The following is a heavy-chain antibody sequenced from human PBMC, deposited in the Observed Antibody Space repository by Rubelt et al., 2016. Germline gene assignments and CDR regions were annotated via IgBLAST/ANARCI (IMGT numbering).Heavy chain of an antibody. J-gene: IGHJ5*02. CDR2: INPNGGGT. CDR1: GYTFTDYC. V-gene: IGHV1-2*06. D-gene: IGHD4-17*01. CDR3: AIDGSYGTYTWFDP. Sequence: QVQLVQSGAEVKKPGASVKVSCKASGYTFTDYCIHWVRQAPGQGLEWMGRINPNGGGTNFAQRFQGRVTMTRETSISTAYMERNCLRSVDTAVYYCAIDGSYGTYTWFDPWGQGTQVTVSS.